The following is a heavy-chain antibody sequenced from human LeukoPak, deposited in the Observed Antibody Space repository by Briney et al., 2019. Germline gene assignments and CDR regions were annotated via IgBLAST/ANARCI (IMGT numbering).Heavy chain of an antibody. V-gene: IGHV4-59*01. CDR3: ARKTSIAAAGSFDY. CDR2: IYYSGST. CDR1: GGSISDYY. Sequence: SETLSLTCTVSGGSISDYYWSWIRQPPGKGLEWIGYIYYSGSTNYNPSLKSRVTISVDTSKNQFSLKLSSMTAADTAVYYCARKTSIAAAGSFDYWGQGTLVTVSS. J-gene: IGHJ4*02. D-gene: IGHD6-13*01.